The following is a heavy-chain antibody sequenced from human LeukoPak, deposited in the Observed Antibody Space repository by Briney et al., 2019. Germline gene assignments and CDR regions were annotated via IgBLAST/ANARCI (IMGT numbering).Heavy chain of an antibody. CDR2: YTGST. Sequence: SETLSLTCTVSGGSISSSSYYWGWIRQPPGKGLEWIGIYTGSTYYNPSLKSRVTISVDMSKNQFSLRLSSVTAADTAVYYCAREGLSRIAALRGYYYYYYMDVWGKGTTVTVSS. D-gene: IGHD6-6*01. CDR1: GGSISSSSYY. V-gene: IGHV4-39*07. CDR3: AREGLSRIAALRGYYYYYYMDV. J-gene: IGHJ6*03.